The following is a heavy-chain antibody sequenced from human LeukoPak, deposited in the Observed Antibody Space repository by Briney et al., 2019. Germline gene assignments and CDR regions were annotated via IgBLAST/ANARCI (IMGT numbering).Heavy chain of an antibody. CDR1: GFTVSSNY. J-gene: IGHJ4*02. Sequence: GGSLRLSCAASGFTVSSNYMSWVRQAPGKGLEWVSVIYSGGSTYYADSVKGRFTISRDNSKNTLYLQMNSLRAEDTAVYYCARGSWELLLVYWGQGTLVTVSS. CDR3: ARGSWELLLVY. CDR2: IYSGGST. D-gene: IGHD1-26*01. V-gene: IGHV3-53*01.